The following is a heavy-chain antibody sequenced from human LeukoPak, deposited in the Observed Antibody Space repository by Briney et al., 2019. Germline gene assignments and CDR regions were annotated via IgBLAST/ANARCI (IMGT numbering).Heavy chain of an antibody. CDR3: ARVFYCSSTSCPLSFFDY. D-gene: IGHD2-2*01. V-gene: IGHV4-61*02. CDR1: GGSISSGSYY. J-gene: IGHJ4*02. Sequence: SETLSLTCTVSGGSISSGSYYWSWIRQPAGKGLEWIGRIYTSGSTNYNPSLKSRVTISVDTSKNQFSLKLSSVTAADTAVYYCARVFYCSSTSCPLSFFDYWGQGTLVTVSS. CDR2: IYTSGST.